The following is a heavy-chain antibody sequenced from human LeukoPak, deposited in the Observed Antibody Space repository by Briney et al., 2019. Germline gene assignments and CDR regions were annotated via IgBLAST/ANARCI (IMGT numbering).Heavy chain of an antibody. Sequence: GGSLRLSCEVSGFTFSTYGMSWVRQAPGKGLEWVSVISGSGGSTYYADSVKGRFTISRDNSKNTLYLQMNSLRAEDTAVYYCAKDGSSSGYPYYMDVWGKGTTVTVSS. V-gene: IGHV3-23*01. J-gene: IGHJ6*03. D-gene: IGHD5-12*01. CDR2: ISGSGGST. CDR3: AKDGSSSGYPYYMDV. CDR1: GFTFSTYG.